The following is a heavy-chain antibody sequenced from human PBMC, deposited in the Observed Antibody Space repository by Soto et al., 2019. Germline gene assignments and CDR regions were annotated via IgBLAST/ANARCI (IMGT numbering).Heavy chain of an antibody. J-gene: IGHJ4*02. CDR2: INHSGST. D-gene: IGHD2-8*02. V-gene: IGHV4-34*01. Sequence: SETLSLTCTVSGESISGSSWSWIRQPPGTGLEWIGEINHSGSTNYNPSLKSRVTISVDTSKNQFSLKLTSVTAADTAVYYCARDKITGLFDYWGQGTLVTVSS. CDR3: ARDKITGLFDY. CDR1: GESISGSS.